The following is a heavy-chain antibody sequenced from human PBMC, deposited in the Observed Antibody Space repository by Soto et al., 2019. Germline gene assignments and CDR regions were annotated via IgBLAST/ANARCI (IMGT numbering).Heavy chain of an antibody. D-gene: IGHD6-19*01. V-gene: IGHV3-33*01. CDR3: ARDSIAVALGRRWFDP. J-gene: IGHJ5*02. Sequence: PGGSLRLSCAASGFTFSSYGMHWVRQAPGKGLEWVAVIWYDGSNKYYADSVKGRFTISRDNSKNTLYLQMNSLRAEDTAVYYCARDSIAVALGRRWFDPWAQGTLVTVSS. CDR1: GFTFSSYG. CDR2: IWYDGSNK.